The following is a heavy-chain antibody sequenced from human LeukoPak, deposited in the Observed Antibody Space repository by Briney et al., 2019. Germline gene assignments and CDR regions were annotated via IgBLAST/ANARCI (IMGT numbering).Heavy chain of an antibody. CDR1: GGSFSGYY. CDR2: INHSGST. J-gene: IGHJ4*02. D-gene: IGHD6-6*01. V-gene: IGHV4-34*01. CDR3: ARGFYSSSLLKPFDY. Sequence: SETLSLTCAVYGGSFSGYYWSWIRQPPGKGPEWIGEINHSGSTNYNPSLKSRVTISVDTSKNQFSLKLSSVTAADTAVYYCARGFYSSSLLKPFDYWGQGTLVTVSS.